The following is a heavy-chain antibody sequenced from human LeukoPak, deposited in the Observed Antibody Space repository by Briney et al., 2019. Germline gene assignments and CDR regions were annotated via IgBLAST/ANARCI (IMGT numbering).Heavy chain of an antibody. CDR3: ARWTTTYLDY. Sequence: GASVKGSCKASGYTFIRYYIHWVRQAPGQGLEWMGIVNPSGDSTNYAQKFQGRVTMTRDTSTSTVYMELSSLRSEDTAVYYCARWTTTYLDYWGQGTLVTVSS. CDR2: VNPSGDST. J-gene: IGHJ4*02. V-gene: IGHV1-46*01. CDR1: GYTFIRYY. D-gene: IGHD3/OR15-3a*01.